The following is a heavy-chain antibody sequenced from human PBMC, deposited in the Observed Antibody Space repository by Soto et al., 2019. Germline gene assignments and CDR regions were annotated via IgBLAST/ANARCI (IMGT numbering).Heavy chain of an antibody. CDR2: IFPILDTP. V-gene: IGHV1-69*13. CDR3: ATSGRDGYNSHFDY. J-gene: IGHJ4*01. Sequence: GASVKVSCKASGGTFSSYAISWVRQAPGQGLEWIGGIFPILDTPKYAQRFQGRVTITADESTTSAYMELNSLRSEDTAVYYCATSGRDGYNSHFDYWGHGTLVTVSS. CDR1: GGTFSSYA. D-gene: IGHD2-21*01.